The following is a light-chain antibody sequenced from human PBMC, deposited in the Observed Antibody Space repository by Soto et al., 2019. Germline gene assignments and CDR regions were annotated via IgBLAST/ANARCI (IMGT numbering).Light chain of an antibody. CDR3: NSFRVSHLYV. CDR2: EVT. V-gene: IGLV2-14*01. J-gene: IGLJ1*01. Sequence: QSFLGQPASVSGSPGQTITISCTGTSTDVGGYNAVSWYQHHPGKAPKLIIYEVTHRPSGVSDRFSASKSGNTASLAISGLQAEDEADYYCNSFRVSHLYVFGTGTKVTVL. CDR1: STDVGGYNA.